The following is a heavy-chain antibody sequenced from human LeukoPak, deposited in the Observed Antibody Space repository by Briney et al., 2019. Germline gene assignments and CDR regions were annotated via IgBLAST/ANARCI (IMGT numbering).Heavy chain of an antibody. CDR3: ARSSGSRYYIDY. V-gene: IGHV4-31*03. Sequence: SETLSLTCTVSGGSISSGGYYWSWIRQHPGKGLEWIGYIYYSGSTYYNPSLKSRVTISVDTSKNQFSLKLSSVTAADTAVYYCARSSGSRYYIDYWGQGTLVTVSS. CDR2: IYYSGST. CDR1: GGSISSGGYY. J-gene: IGHJ4*02. D-gene: IGHD1-26*01.